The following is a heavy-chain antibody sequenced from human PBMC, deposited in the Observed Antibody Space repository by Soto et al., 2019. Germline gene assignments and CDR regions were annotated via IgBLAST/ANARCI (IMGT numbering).Heavy chain of an antibody. CDR2: ILPIFATA. Sequence: QVQLVQSGAEVKKPGSSVKVSCKASGDTFNNYVVNWMRQAPGQGLEWLGGILPIFATANYAQKFQGRVTITADKSTNTAYMELTSLKSEDMVVYYCAGLCDSTPCLGPFDYWGQVTLVTFAS. CDR1: GDTFNNYV. J-gene: IGHJ4*02. V-gene: IGHV1-69*06. CDR3: AGLCDSTPCLGPFDY. D-gene: IGHD3-22*01.